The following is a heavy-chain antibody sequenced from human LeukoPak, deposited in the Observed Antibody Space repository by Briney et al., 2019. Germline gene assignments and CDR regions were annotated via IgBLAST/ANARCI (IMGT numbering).Heavy chain of an antibody. V-gene: IGHV3-30*04. J-gene: IGHJ6*04. Sequence: GRSLRLSCAASGFTFSSYAMHWVRQAPGKGLEWVAVISYDGSNKYYADSVKGRFTISRDSSKNTLYLQMNSLRAEDTAVYYCARDNMVRGVIIYYYYGMDVWGKGTTVTVSS. CDR3: ARDNMVRGVIIYYYYGMDV. CDR2: ISYDGSNK. D-gene: IGHD3-10*01. CDR1: GFTFSSYA.